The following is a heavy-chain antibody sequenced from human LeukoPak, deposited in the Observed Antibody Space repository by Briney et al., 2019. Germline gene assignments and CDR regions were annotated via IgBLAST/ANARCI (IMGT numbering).Heavy chain of an antibody. D-gene: IGHD6-6*01. V-gene: IGHV4-59*01. Sequence: PSETLSLTCTVSGGSISSYYWSWIRQPPGKGLEWIGYIYYSGSTNYNPSLKSRVTISVDTSKNQFSLKLSSVTAADTAVYYCATTAAITAPDNYFDSWGQGTLVTVSS. J-gene: IGHJ4*02. CDR2: IYYSGST. CDR3: ATTAAITAPDNYFDS. CDR1: GGSISSYY.